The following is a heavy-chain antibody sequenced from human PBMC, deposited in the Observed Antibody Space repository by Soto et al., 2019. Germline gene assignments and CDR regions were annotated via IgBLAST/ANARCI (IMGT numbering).Heavy chain of an antibody. Sequence: ASVKVSCKASGYTFTSCDINWVRQATGQGLEWMGWMNPNSGNTGYAQKFQGRVTMTRNTSISTAYMELSSLRSEDTAVYYCARSSVAGIAAAGTGDYWGQGTLVTVSS. CDR3: ARSSVAGIAAAGTGDY. D-gene: IGHD6-13*01. CDR1: GYTFTSCD. V-gene: IGHV1-8*01. CDR2: MNPNSGNT. J-gene: IGHJ4*02.